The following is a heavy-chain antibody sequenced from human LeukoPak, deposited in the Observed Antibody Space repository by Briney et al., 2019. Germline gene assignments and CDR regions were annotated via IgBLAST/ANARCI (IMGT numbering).Heavy chain of an antibody. V-gene: IGHV4-31*03. Sequence: PSQTLSPTCTVSGASISSGGYYWSWLRQHPAKGLEWIGYIYYTGSTYYNPSLKSRVTMSVDTSKNQFSLTLSSVTAADTGVYYCANHCSGGTCYRYYFDHWGQGTLVTVSA. CDR3: ANHCSGGTCYRYYFDH. D-gene: IGHD2-15*01. CDR2: IYYTGST. J-gene: IGHJ4*02. CDR1: GASISSGGYY.